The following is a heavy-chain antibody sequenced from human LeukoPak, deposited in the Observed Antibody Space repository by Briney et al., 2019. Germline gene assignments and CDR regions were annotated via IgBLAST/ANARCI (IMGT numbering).Heavy chain of an antibody. Sequence: GGSLRLSCAASGFTFSSYGMHWVRQAPGKGLEWVAFIRYDGSNKYYADSVKGRFTISRDNSKNTLYLQMNSLRAEDTAVYYCARRKVVPAFYFDYWGQGTLVTVSS. D-gene: IGHD2-2*01. CDR2: IRYDGSNK. V-gene: IGHV3-30*02. CDR3: ARRKVVPAFYFDY. CDR1: GFTFSSYG. J-gene: IGHJ4*02.